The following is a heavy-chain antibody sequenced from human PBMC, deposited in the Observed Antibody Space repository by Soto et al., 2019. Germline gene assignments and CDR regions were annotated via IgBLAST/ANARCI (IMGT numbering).Heavy chain of an antibody. CDR3: ARITTVTPFDY. CDR1: GGSISSYY. J-gene: IGHJ4*02. Sequence: SETLSLTCTVSGGSISSYYWSWIRQPPGKGLEWIGYIYYSGSTNYNPSLKSRVTISVDTSKNQFSLKLSSVTAADTAVYYCARITTVTPFDYWGQGTLVTVSS. D-gene: IGHD4-17*01. V-gene: IGHV4-59*01. CDR2: IYYSGST.